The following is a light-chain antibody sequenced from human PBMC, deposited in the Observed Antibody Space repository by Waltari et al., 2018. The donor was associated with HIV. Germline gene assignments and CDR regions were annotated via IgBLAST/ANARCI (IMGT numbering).Light chain of an antibody. Sequence: QAGLTQPPSVSKGLRQTATLTCTGNSSNVGNQGAAWLQQHQGHPPKLLSYRNNKRPSGISERFSASRSGNTASLSMTGLQPEDEADYYCSAWDSSLTGWVFGGGTKLTVL. J-gene: IGLJ3*02. CDR3: SAWDSSLTGWV. CDR2: RNN. V-gene: IGLV10-54*04. CDR1: SSNVGNQG.